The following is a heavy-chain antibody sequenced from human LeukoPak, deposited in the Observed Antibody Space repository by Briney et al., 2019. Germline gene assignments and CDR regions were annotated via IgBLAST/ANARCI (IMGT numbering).Heavy chain of an antibody. CDR2: IIPNSGDT. CDR3: ARDILGPPDAFDV. J-gene: IGHJ3*01. D-gene: IGHD3-3*02. V-gene: IGHV1-2*02. CDR1: GYTFTDNY. Sequence: ASVKVSCKASGYTFTDNYMHWVRQAPGQGLEWMGWIIPNSGDTYFAQKFQGRVTMTRDTSISTAYMELNRLRPDDTAVYFCARDILGPPDAFDVWGQGTMVTVSS.